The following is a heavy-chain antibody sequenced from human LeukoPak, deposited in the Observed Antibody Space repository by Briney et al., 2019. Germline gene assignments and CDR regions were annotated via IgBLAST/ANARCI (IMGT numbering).Heavy chain of an antibody. CDR3: AKVGVRGAFDI. V-gene: IGHV3-9*01. D-gene: IGHD3-10*02. J-gene: IGHJ3*02. CDR1: GFTFDDYS. Sequence: GGSLRLSCAASGFTFDDYSMHWVRQAPGKGLEWVSGISWNSGSIGYADSVKGRFTISRDNAKNSLYLQMNSLRAEDTALYYCAKVGVRGAFDIWGQGTMVTVSS. CDR2: ISWNSGSI.